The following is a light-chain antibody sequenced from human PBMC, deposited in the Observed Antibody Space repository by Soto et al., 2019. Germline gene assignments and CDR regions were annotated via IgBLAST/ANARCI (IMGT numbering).Light chain of an antibody. J-gene: IGKJ2*01. CDR1: QTVSRY. Sequence: IVLTQSPATLSLSPGERATLSCRASQTVSRYLAWYQQKPGQAPRLLIYDASKRATGIPARFSGSGFGTDFTLTISSLQAEDVATYYCQRYDNVPLAFGQGTKLEIK. CDR3: QRYDNVPLA. V-gene: IGKV3-11*01. CDR2: DAS.